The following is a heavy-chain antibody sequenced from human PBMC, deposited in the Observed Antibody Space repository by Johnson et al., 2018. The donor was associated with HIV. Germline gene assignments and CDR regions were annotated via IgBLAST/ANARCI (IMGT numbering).Heavy chain of an antibody. J-gene: IGHJ3*02. CDR3: TTAIVIDAFDI. CDR2: IKSKTDAGTT. V-gene: IGHV3-15*01. CDR1: GFTFSNAW. Sequence: VTLVESGGGLVKPGGSLRLSCAASGFTFSNAWMSWVRQAPGKGLEWVGRIKSKTDAGTTDYAAPVKGRFTISRDDSKNTLYLQMNSLQTEDTGVYYCTTAIVIDAFDIWGQGTMVTVSS. D-gene: IGHD3-16*02.